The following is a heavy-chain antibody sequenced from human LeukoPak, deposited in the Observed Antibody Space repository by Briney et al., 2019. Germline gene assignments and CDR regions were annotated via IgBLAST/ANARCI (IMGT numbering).Heavy chain of an antibody. CDR3: ARGSVWFGELSPYYYFMDV. CDR2: IRHSGTT. D-gene: IGHD3-10*01. Sequence: PSETLSLTCAVYGGSFSGSYWSWIRQPLGKGLEWVGEIRHSGTTNYNPSLKSRVTISIDMSKNQFSLKLSSVTPADTAVYYCARGSVWFGELSPYYYFMDVWGKGTTVTVSS. V-gene: IGHV4-34*01. CDR1: GGSFSGSY. J-gene: IGHJ6*03.